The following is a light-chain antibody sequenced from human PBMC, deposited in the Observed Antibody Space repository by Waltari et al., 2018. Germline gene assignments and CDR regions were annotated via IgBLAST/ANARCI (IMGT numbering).Light chain of an antibody. CDR1: KIGVKS. V-gene: IGLV3-21*01. J-gene: IGLJ2*01. CDR3: QVWDSRTEHVV. CDR2: DDR. Sequence: SSVLTQPPSVSLAPGKTARITCGGNKIGVKSVHWYQQKPGQAPALVIYDDRDRPSGIPERFSGSNSGNTDTLTISRVEVGDEADYYCQVWDSRTEHVVFGGGTKLTVL.